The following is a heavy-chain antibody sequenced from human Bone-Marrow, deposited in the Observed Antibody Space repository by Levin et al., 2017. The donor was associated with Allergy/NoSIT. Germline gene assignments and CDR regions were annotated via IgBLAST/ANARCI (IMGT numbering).Heavy chain of an antibody. J-gene: IGHJ6*03. CDR2: INHSGST. CDR1: GGSFSGYY. V-gene: IGHV4-34*01. CDR3: ARGLGYCSGGSCYSGFIPHFMDV. Sequence: SETLSLTCAVYGGSFSGYYWSWIRQPPGKGLEWIGEINHSGSTNYNPSLKSRVTISVDTSKNQFSLKLSSVTAADTAVYYCARGLGYCSGGSCYSGFIPHFMDVWGKGTTVTVSS. D-gene: IGHD2-15*01.